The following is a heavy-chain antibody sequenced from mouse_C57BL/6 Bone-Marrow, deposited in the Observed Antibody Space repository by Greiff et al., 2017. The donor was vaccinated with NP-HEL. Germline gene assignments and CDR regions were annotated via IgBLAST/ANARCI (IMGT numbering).Heavy chain of an antibody. D-gene: IGHD1-1*01. CDR1: GYTFTDYE. CDR2: IDPETGGT. Sequence: VQLQQSGAELVRPGASVTLSCKASGYTFTDYEMHWVKQTPVHGLEWIGAIDPETGGTAYNHKFKGKAILTADKSSSTAYMELRSLTSEDSAVYYCTRECYYGSSLTYAMDYWGQGTSVTVSS. CDR3: TRECYYGSSLTYAMDY. V-gene: IGHV1-15*01. J-gene: IGHJ4*01.